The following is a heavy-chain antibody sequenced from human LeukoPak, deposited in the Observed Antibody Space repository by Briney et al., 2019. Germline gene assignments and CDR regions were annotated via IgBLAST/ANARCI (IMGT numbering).Heavy chain of an antibody. J-gene: IGHJ4*02. V-gene: IGHV4-39*07. CDR3: ARGRFDY. CDR2: IYYTGNT. Sequence: PSETLSLTCTVSGGSISSSSYYWGWIRQPPGKGLEWIGNIYYTGNTYYNPSLKSRVTISVDTSKNQFSLKLSSVTAADTAVYYCARGRFDYWGQGTLVTVSS. CDR1: GGSISSSSYY.